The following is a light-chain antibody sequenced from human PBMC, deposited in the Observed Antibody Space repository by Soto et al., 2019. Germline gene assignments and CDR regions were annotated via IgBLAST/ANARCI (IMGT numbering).Light chain of an antibody. CDR2: RAS. CDR1: QNIYSN. J-gene: IGKJ1*01. V-gene: IGKV3-15*01. CDR3: LQYHNLWA. Sequence: IVMTQSPATLSVSPGERATLSCRASQNIYSNIAWYQQRPGQAPRLLIYRASTRATGVPGRFSGSGSGTEFTLTISSLQSEDFTVYSCLQYHNLWAFGQGTKVEIK.